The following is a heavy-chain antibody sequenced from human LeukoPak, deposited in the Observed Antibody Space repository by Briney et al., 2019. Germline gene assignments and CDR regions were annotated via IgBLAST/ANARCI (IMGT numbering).Heavy chain of an antibody. V-gene: IGHV3-73*01. CDR3: TGTVAGTWNFDY. CDR2: IRSKANSYAT. D-gene: IGHD6-19*01. CDR1: GFTFSGSA. J-gene: IGHJ4*02. Sequence: GGSLELSCAASGFTFSGSAMHWVRQASGKGLEWVGRIRSKANSYATAYAASVKGRFTISRDDSKNTAYLQMNSLKTEDTAVYYCTGTVAGTWNFDYWGQGTLVTVSS.